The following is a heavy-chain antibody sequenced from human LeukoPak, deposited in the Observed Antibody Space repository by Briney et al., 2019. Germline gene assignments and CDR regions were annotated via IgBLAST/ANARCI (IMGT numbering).Heavy chain of an antibody. J-gene: IGHJ4*02. CDR3: ARVLLNSVSASCSGGHCPEYYFEY. Sequence: ASVKVSCKASRYTFTSYDINWVRQATGQGLEWLGWMNPGSGHTGYAQKFQGRVTMTRDTSISTAYMELSSLTSEDTAVYYCARVLLNSVSASCSGGHCPEYYFEYWGQGTLVTVSS. CDR2: MNPGSGHT. D-gene: IGHD2-15*01. CDR1: RYTFTSYD. V-gene: IGHV1-8*01.